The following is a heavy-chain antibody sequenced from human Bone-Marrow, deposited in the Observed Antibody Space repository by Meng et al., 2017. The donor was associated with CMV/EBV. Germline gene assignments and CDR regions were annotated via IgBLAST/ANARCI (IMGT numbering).Heavy chain of an antibody. J-gene: IGHJ4*02. Sequence: GGSLRLSCAASGFTFSSYAMHWVRQAPGKGLEWVAVISYDGSNKYYADSVKGRFTISRDNSKNTLYLQMNSLRVEDTAVYYCARELPTVMPFDYWGLGKLVTFSS. D-gene: IGHD2-2*01. CDR2: ISYDGSNK. CDR3: ARELPTVMPFDY. V-gene: IGHV3-30-3*01. CDR1: GFTFSSYA.